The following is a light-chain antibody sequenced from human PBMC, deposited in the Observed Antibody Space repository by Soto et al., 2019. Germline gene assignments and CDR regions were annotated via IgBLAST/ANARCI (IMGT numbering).Light chain of an antibody. CDR1: QTVTSNY. CDR3: QQSGSSSYT. J-gene: IGKJ2*01. V-gene: IGKV3-20*01. Sequence: EIVLTQSPGTLSLSPGERASLSCRASQTVTSNYLAWYQQKPGQAPRLLIYGASSRATGIPDRFSGSGSGTDFTLTTSRMEPEDFAVYYCQQSGSSSYTFGQGTKLEIK. CDR2: GAS.